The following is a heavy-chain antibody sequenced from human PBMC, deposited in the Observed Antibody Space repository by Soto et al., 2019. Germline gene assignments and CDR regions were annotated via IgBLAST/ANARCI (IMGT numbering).Heavy chain of an antibody. Sequence: SSVKVSCKASGGTFSSYAISWVRQAPGQGLEGMGGIIPIFGTANYAQKFQGRVTITADDSTSTDHLEPRRLRSGAPAVDYRARVEDSSSTSWFDPWGQGTLVTLSS. CDR3: ARVEDSSSTSWFDP. J-gene: IGHJ5*02. D-gene: IGHD6-6*01. CDR1: GGTFSSYA. V-gene: IGHV1-69*13. CDR2: IIPIFGTA.